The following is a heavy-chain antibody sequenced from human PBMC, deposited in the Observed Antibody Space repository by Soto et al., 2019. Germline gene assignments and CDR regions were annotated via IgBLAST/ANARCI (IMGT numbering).Heavy chain of an antibody. J-gene: IGHJ5*02. CDR3: ARSAYGSGGRWFDP. V-gene: IGHV4-59*01. D-gene: IGHD3-10*01. CDR1: GSSLTNYY. Sequence: SETLSLTCTVSGSSLTNYYWGWIRQPPGRGLEWIGYIYYSGNSNYNPSLKSRVTISGDTSKNQFSLRLSSVTAADTAVYYCARSAYGSGGRWFDPWGQGTLVTVSS. CDR2: IYYSGNS.